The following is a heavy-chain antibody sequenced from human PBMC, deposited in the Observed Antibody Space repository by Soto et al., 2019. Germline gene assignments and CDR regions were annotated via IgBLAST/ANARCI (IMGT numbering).Heavy chain of an antibody. V-gene: IGHV4-34*01. J-gene: IGHJ5*02. CDR3: ARDGTKVNWFDP. CDR2: INHSGST. CDR1: GGSFSGYY. D-gene: IGHD1-7*01. Sequence: SETLSLTCAVYGGSFSGYYWSWIRQPPGKGLEWIGEINHSGSTNYNPSLKSRVTISVDTSKNQFSLQLNSVTPEDTAVYYCARDGTKVNWFDPWGQGTLVTVSS.